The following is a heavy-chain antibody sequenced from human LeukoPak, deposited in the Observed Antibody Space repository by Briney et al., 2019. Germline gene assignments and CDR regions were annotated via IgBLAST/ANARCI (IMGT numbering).Heavy chain of an antibody. CDR1: GYTFTSYY. V-gene: IGHV1-46*01. Sequence: EASVKVSCKASGYTFTSYYMHWVRQAPGQGLEWMGIINPSGGSTSYAQKFQGRATMTRGTSTSAVYMELSSLRSEDTAVYYCARRYSSGWYEYYFDYWGQGTLVTVSS. D-gene: IGHD6-19*01. CDR2: INPSGGST. CDR3: ARRYSSGWYEYYFDY. J-gene: IGHJ4*02.